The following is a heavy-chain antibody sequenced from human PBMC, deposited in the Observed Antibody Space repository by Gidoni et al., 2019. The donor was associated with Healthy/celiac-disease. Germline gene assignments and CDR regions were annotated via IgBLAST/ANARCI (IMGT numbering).Heavy chain of an antibody. CDR2: IYSGGST. Sequence: EVQLVESGGGLIQPGGSLRLPCAASGFTVSSNYMSWVRQAPGKGLEWVSVIYSGGSTYYADSVKGRFTISRDNSKNTLYLQMNSLRAEDTAVYYCARDHCSSTSCYLGYWGQGTLVTVSS. D-gene: IGHD2-2*01. CDR1: GFTVSSNY. CDR3: ARDHCSSTSCYLGY. V-gene: IGHV3-53*01. J-gene: IGHJ4*02.